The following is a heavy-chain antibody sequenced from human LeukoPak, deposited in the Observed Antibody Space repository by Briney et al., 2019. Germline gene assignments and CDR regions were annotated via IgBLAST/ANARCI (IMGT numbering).Heavy chain of an antibody. D-gene: IGHD3-10*01. CDR2: IYTSGST. Sequence: SETLSLTCTVSGGSISSYYWSWIRQPAGKGLEWIGRIYTSGSTNYNPSLKSRGTISVDTSKNQFSLKLSSVTAADTAVYYCAVRAYAKGAGYDYWGQGTLVTVSS. CDR3: AVRAYAKGAGYDY. CDR1: GGSISSYY. V-gene: IGHV4-4*07. J-gene: IGHJ4*02.